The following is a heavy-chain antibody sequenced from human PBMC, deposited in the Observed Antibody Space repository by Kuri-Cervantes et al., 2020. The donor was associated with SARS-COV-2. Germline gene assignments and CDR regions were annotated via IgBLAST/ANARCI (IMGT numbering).Heavy chain of an antibody. Sequence: GGSLRLSCAASGFTFSNAWMSWVRQAPGKGLEWVGRIKSKTDGGTTDYAAPVKGRFTISRDDSKNTLYLQMNSLKTEDTAVYYCTTSPRYYYDSSGQSRSFDYWDQGTLVTVSS. CDR3: TTSPRYYYDSSGQSRSFDY. V-gene: IGHV3-15*01. D-gene: IGHD3-22*01. CDR1: GFTFSNAW. CDR2: IKSKTDGGTT. J-gene: IGHJ4*02.